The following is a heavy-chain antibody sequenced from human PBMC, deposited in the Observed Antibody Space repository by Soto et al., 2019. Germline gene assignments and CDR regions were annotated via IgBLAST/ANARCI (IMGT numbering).Heavy chain of an antibody. CDR1: GFTFSSYG. CDR2: ISYDGSNK. Sequence: PGGSLRLSCAASGFTFSSYGMHWVRQAPGKGLEWVAVISYDGSNKYYADSVKGRFTISRDNSKNTLYLQMNSLRAEDTAVYYCAKTITMVRSPIFDYWGQGTLVTVSS. J-gene: IGHJ4*02. D-gene: IGHD3-10*01. V-gene: IGHV3-30*18. CDR3: AKTITMVRSPIFDY.